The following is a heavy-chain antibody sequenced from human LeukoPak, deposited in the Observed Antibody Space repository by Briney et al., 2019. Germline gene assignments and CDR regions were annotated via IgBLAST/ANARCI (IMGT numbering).Heavy chain of an antibody. CDR2: INHSGGT. V-gene: IGHV4-34*01. Sequence: SETLSLTCAVYGGSISGYYWSWIRQPPGKGLEWIGEINHSGGTNYNPSLKSRVTISVDTSKNQFSLKLSSVTAADTAVYYCASAMIGVPDDAFDIWGQGTMVTVSS. CDR1: GGSISGYY. J-gene: IGHJ3*02. D-gene: IGHD3-22*01. CDR3: ASAMIGVPDDAFDI.